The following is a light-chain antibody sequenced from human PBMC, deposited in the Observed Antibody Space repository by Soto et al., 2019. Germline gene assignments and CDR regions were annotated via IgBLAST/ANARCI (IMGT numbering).Light chain of an antibody. CDR1: NTDVGAYDY. CDR3: SSYSTISNLV. Sequence: QSALTQPASVSGSPGQSITISCSGTNTDVGAYDYVSWYQQHPGKAPKLILYDVINRPSGVSDRFSGSKSGNTASLTISGLQAEDEAEYFCSSYSTISNLVFGTGTSSPS. CDR2: DVI. J-gene: IGLJ1*01. V-gene: IGLV2-14*03.